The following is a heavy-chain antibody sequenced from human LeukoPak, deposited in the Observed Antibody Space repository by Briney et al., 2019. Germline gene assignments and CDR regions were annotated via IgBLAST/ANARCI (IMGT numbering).Heavy chain of an antibody. Sequence: GGSLRLSCAASGFTFSSYAMSWVRQAPGKGLEWVSAISGSGGSTYYADSVKGRFTISRDNSKNTLYLQMNSLRAEDTAEYYVSTLTSSSWDTQGEDYWGQGTLVTVSS. D-gene: IGHD6-13*01. V-gene: IGHV3-23*01. J-gene: IGHJ4*02. CDR1: GFTFSSYA. CDR3: STLTSSSWDTQGEDY. CDR2: ISGSGGST.